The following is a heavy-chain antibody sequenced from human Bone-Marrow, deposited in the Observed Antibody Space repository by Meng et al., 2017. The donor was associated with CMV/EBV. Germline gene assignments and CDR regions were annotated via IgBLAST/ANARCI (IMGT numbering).Heavy chain of an antibody. CDR2: INPNSGGT. Sequence: ASVKVSCKASGYTFTGYYMHWVRQAPGQGLEWMGWINPNSGGTNYAQKFQGRVTMTRDTSISTAYMELSRLRSEDTAVYYCARGGVTYYYDSSYFSYWGQGTLVTVSS. V-gene: IGHV1-2*02. CDR1: GYTFTGYY. J-gene: IGHJ4*02. D-gene: IGHD3-22*01. CDR3: ARGGVTYYYDSSYFSY.